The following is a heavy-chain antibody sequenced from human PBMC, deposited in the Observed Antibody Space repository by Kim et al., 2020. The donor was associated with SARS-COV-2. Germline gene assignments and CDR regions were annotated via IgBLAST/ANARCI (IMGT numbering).Heavy chain of an antibody. J-gene: IGHJ3*02. D-gene: IGHD1-26*01. CDR1: GFTFSSYG. CDR3: AKDHQARVGAIRYAFDI. Sequence: GGSLRLSCAASGFTFSSYGMHWVRQAPGKGLEWVAVIWYDGSNKYYADSVKGRFTISRDNSKNTLYLQMNSLRAEDTAVYYCAKDHQARVGAIRYAFDIWGQGTMVTVSS. V-gene: IGHV3-33*06. CDR2: IWYDGSNK.